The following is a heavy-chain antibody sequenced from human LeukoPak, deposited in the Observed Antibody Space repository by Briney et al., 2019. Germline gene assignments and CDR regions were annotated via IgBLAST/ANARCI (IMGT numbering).Heavy chain of an antibody. Sequence: SSVNVSCKASGYTFTSYYMQWVRQAPGPGLEWMGIINPSGGSTSYAQKFQGRVTMTRHTSTSTVYMELSNLRSEDTAVYYCARDLGAQTMVFFDPWGQGTLVTVSS. CDR1: GYTFTSYY. D-gene: IGHD4/OR15-4a*01. J-gene: IGHJ5*02. CDR2: INPSGGST. V-gene: IGHV1-46*01. CDR3: ARDLGAQTMVFFDP.